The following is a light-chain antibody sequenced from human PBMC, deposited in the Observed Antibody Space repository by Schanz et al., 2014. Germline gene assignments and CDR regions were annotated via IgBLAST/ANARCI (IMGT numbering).Light chain of an antibody. CDR2: GTS. Sequence: IVLTQSPATLSLSPGDSATLSCRASQSLSGGYLAWYRQKPAQPPRLLIYGTSIRATGIPDRFSGSGSGTDFTLTISRLEPEDFAVYYCHQYINSPFTFGPGTKLDLK. CDR3: HQYINSPFT. CDR1: QSLSGGY. J-gene: IGKJ3*01. V-gene: IGKV3-20*01.